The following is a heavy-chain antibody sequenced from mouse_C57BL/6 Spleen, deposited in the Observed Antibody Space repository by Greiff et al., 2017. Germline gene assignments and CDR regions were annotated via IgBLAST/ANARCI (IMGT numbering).Heavy chain of an antibody. V-gene: IGHV1-53*01. J-gene: IGHJ2*01. CDR3: ARSGYGSSKLTGDY. CDR1: GYTFTSYW. D-gene: IGHD1-1*01. Sequence: QVQLQQSGTELVKPGASVKLSCKASGYTFTSYWMHWVKQRPGQGLEWIGNINPSNGGTNYNEKFKSKATLTVDKSSSTAYMQLSSLTSEDSAVYYCARSGYGSSKLTGDYWGQGTTLTVSS. CDR2: INPSNGGT.